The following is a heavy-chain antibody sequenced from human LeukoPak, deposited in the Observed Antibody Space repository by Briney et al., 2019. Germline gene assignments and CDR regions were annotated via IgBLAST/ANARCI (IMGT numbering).Heavy chain of an antibody. J-gene: IGHJ4*02. Sequence: SAKVSCKASGGTFSSYAISWVRQAPGQGLEWMGGIIPIFGTANYAQKFQGRVTITADESTSTAYMELSSLRSEDTAVYYCARGTMVRGVIEAVDYWGQGTLVTVSS. D-gene: IGHD3-10*01. CDR2: IIPIFGTA. CDR1: GGTFSSYA. V-gene: IGHV1-69*13. CDR3: ARGTMVRGVIEAVDY.